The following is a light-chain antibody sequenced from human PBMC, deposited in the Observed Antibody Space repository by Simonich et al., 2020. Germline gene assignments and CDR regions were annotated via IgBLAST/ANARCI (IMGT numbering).Light chain of an antibody. Sequence: QSALTQPASVSGSPGQSITISCTGTSSGVGSYNLVSWYQQHPGKAPKLMIYEGSKRPAGVSNRFSGSKSGNTASLTISGLQAEDEADYYCSSYTSSSTWVFGGGTKLTVL. V-gene: IGLV2-14*02. CDR1: SSGVGSYNL. J-gene: IGLJ3*02. CDR2: EGS. CDR3: SSYTSSSTWV.